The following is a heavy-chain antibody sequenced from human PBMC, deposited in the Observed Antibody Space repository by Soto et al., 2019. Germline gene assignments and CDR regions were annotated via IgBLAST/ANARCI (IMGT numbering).Heavy chain of an antibody. J-gene: IGHJ4*02. D-gene: IGHD2-2*01. CDR2: ISVDNGDT. CDR3: ARVTSGGYCATASCCDHFDF. Sequence: ASVKVSCKASGYTFTDSGISWVRQAPGQGLEWMAWISVDNGDTNYARNLQGRVTLTTDTSTSTAYMELRSLRSDDTAVYYCARVTSGGYCATASCCDHFDFWGQGTLVTVSS. CDR1: GYTFTDSG. V-gene: IGHV1-18*01.